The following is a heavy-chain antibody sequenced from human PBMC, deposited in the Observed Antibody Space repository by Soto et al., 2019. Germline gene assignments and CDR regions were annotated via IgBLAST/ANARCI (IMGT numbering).Heavy chain of an antibody. Sequence: EASVKVSCKASGYTFTSYGLNWVRQAPGQGLEWMGWITAYNDNTNYAQKVQGRAILTIDTSTTTGYMELRSLRSDDTAVYYCARGQIQSDFDYWGQGTLVTVSS. D-gene: IGHD3-3*01. CDR2: ITAYNDNT. V-gene: IGHV1-18*04. CDR1: GYTFTSYG. J-gene: IGHJ4*02. CDR3: ARGQIQSDFDY.